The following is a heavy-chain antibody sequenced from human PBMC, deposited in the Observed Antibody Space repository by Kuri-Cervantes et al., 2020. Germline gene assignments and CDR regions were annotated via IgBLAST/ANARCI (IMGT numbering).Heavy chain of an antibody. CDR2: ITTLAAT. Sequence: GESLKISCAASGFTFSSSAMSWVRQAPGKGLEWVSGITTLAATHYADSVKGRFTIYRDNSKNTMYLQMNSLRGEDTAIYYCVKDWVAVAGNLEYWGNGTLVTVSS. CDR3: VKDWVAVAGNLEY. J-gene: IGHJ4*01. D-gene: IGHD6-19*01. CDR1: GFTFSSSA. V-gene: IGHV3-23*01.